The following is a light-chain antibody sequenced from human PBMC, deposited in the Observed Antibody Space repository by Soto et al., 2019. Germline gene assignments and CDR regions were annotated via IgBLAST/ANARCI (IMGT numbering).Light chain of an antibody. CDR1: QSVSSNY. CDR3: HQFSSSPLIS. V-gene: IGKV3-20*01. J-gene: IGKJ5*01. CDR2: GAS. Sequence: EIVLTQSPGTLSLSPGERATLSCRASQSVSSNYVAWYQQKPGQAPRLLVYGASGRATGIPDRFSGSGSGTDFTLTISRLEPEDFAVYYCHQFSSSPLISFGQGTRLEIK.